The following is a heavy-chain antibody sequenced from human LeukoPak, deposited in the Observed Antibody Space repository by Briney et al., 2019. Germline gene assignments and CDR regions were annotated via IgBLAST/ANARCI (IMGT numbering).Heavy chain of an antibody. V-gene: IGHV3-74*01. CDR3: ARGRGGSYHC. Sequence: GGSLRLSCAASGVTFSNDWMHWVRQAPGKGLVWVSRINTDGSTTTYADSVKGRFTISRDNAKNTLYLQMNSLRVEDTAVYYCARGRGGSYHCWGQGTLVTVSS. D-gene: IGHD1-26*01. CDR1: GVTFSNDW. CDR2: INTDGSTT. J-gene: IGHJ4*02.